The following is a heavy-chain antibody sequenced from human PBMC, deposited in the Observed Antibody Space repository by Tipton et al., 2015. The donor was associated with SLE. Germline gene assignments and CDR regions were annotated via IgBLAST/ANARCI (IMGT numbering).Heavy chain of an antibody. J-gene: IGHJ4*02. V-gene: IGHV4-59*01. D-gene: IGHD5-18*01. CDR3: ARVRVDTAMGVFDF. CDR1: GGSISSYY. CDR2: VHYSGTT. Sequence: TLSLTCTVSGGSISSYYWTWIRQTPGKGLEWIGNVHYSGTTNYNPSLKSRVSISVDMSKNEVPLKLTSVTAGDTAVYYCARVRVDTAMGVFDFWGQGTLVSVSS.